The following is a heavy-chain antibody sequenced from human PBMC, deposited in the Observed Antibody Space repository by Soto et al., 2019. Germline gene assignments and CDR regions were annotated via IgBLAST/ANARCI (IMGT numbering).Heavy chain of an antibody. V-gene: IGHV1-18*01. J-gene: IGHJ5*02. D-gene: IGHD4-17*01. CDR1: GYTFTSYG. CDR3: AGSYGDYGGGGRFDP. CDR2: ISAYNGNT. Sequence: QVQLVQSGAEVKKPGASVKVSCKASGYTFTSYGISWVRQAPGQGLEWMGWISAYNGNTNYAQKLQGRVTMTTDTSPSTAYRELRSLRSDDTAVYYWAGSYGDYGGGGRFDPWGQGTLVTVSS.